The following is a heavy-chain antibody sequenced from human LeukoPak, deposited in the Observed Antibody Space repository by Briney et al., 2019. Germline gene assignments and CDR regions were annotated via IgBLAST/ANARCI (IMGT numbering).Heavy chain of an antibody. V-gene: IGHV4-59*01. CDR1: GVSISSYY. J-gene: IGHJ6*02. CDR3: ARDGGYYDSSGPYYYYGMDV. Sequence: SQTLSLTCTVSGVSISSYYCSCILQPPGKGLERIVYIYYSGSTNYNPSLKSRVTISVDTFKRQFSLKLSSVTAADTAVYYCARDGGYYDSSGPYYYYGMDVWGQGTTVTVSS. D-gene: IGHD3-22*01. CDR2: IYYSGST.